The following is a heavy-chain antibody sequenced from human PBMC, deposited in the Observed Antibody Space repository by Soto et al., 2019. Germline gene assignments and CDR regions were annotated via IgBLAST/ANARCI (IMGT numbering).Heavy chain of an antibody. Sequence: HPGVSLRLSCLASGFTFNIYDMHWFRQRTGEGPEWVSGIGTLSDTCYPGSVKGRFIVSRDKARNSLYLQMNNLRAGDTAVYYCARGFLHGSGSPRTGPIDGFDIWGQGTAVTVSS. CDR3: ARGFLHGSGSPRTGPIDGFDI. V-gene: IGHV3-13*01. CDR1: GFTFNIYD. J-gene: IGHJ3*02. D-gene: IGHD3-10*01. CDR2: IGTLSDT.